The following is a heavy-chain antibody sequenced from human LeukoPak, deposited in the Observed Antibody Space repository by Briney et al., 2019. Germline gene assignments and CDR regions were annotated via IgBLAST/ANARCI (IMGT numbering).Heavy chain of an antibody. CDR1: GFTFSSYA. J-gene: IGHJ4*02. CDR2: ISGSGGST. D-gene: IGHD6-13*01. Sequence: PGGSLRLSCAASGFTFSSYAMSWVRQAPGKGLEWVSAISGSGGSTYYADSVRGRFTISRDNSKNTLYLQMNSLRAEDTAVYYCAKHTYSSSWYDWGDWGQGTLVTVSS. CDR3: AKHTYSSSWYDWGD. V-gene: IGHV3-23*01.